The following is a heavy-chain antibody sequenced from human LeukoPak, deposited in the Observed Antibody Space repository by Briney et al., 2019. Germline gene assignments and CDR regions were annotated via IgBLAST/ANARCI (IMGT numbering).Heavy chain of an antibody. Sequence: GGSLRLSCAASGFTFSTYGMSWVRQAPGKGLEWVSAISGSGGSTYYADSVKGRFTISRDNAKNTLYLQMNSLRAEDTAVYYCARDPDDCITIFGVAIGLCDHYYYMDVWGKGTTVTVSS. CDR3: ARDPDDCITIFGVAIGLCDHYYYMDV. V-gene: IGHV3-23*01. CDR2: ISGSGGST. CDR1: GFTFSTYG. D-gene: IGHD3-3*01. J-gene: IGHJ6*03.